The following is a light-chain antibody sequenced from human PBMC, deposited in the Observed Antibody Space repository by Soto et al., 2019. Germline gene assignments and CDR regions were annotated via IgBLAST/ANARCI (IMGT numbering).Light chain of an antibody. V-gene: IGLV1-51*01. Sequence: QSVMTQPPSVSAAPGQKVTISCSRSSSNIGGNSVSWYQQLSGTAPKLLIYDDNKRPSGIPDRFSGSKSGTSATLGITGFQTGDEADYYCGSWDSSLSAYVFGTGTKLTVL. J-gene: IGLJ1*01. CDR3: GSWDSSLSAYV. CDR2: DDN. CDR1: SSNIGGNS.